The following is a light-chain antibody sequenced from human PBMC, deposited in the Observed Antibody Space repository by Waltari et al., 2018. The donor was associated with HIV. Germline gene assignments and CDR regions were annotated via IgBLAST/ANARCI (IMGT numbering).Light chain of an antibody. CDR3: SSYTTSSTLV. CDR1: SSAVGGYNY. CDR2: EVS. J-gene: IGLJ3*02. Sequence: QSALTQPASVSGSPGQSITISCPGTSSAVGGYNYVSWFQQHPGKAPKLMIYEVSNRPSGVSNRCSGSKSGNTASLTISGLQAEDEADYYCSSYTTSSTLVFGGGTKLTV. V-gene: IGLV2-14*01.